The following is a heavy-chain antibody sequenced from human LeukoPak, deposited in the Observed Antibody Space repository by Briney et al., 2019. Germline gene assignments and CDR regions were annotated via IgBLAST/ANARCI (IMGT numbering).Heavy chain of an antibody. CDR3: ARHGYYYYFDY. J-gene: IGHJ4*02. CDR1: GGSISSSSYY. V-gene: IGHV4-39*01. D-gene: IGHD5-18*01. Sequence: SETLSLTCTVSGGSISSSSYYWGWIRPPPGTGLEWIGSIYYSGSTYYNPSLKSRVTISVDTSKNQFSLKLSSVTAAETAVYYCARHGYYYYFDYWGQGTLVTVSS. CDR2: IYYSGST.